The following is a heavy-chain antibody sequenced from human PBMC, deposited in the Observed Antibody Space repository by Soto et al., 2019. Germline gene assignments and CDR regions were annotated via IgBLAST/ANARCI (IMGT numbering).Heavy chain of an antibody. CDR3: ARGGSVVVVTDGFGY. CDR2: INPSGGGT. V-gene: IGHV1-46*01. Sequence: QVQLVQSGAEAKKPGASVKVSCKASGYTFTSFYIHWVRQAPGQGLEWMGMINPSGGGTRFAQKVQGRVTMTRDTSTSTVYMELSSLTSEDTAVYFCARGGSVVVVTDGFGYWGQGTLVTVSS. CDR1: GYTFTSFY. J-gene: IGHJ4*02. D-gene: IGHD2-21*02.